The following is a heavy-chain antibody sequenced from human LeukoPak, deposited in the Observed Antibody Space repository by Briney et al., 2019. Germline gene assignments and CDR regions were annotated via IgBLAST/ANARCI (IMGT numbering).Heavy chain of an antibody. CDR2: ISSNSRTI. CDR3: ARDWEVVTTVRAYYFDY. D-gene: IGHD2-21*02. V-gene: IGHV3-48*04. J-gene: IGHJ4*02. Sequence: PGGSLRLSCAASGFTFSDYSMNWVRQAPGKGLEWVSYISSNSRTIYYAASVKGRFTISRDNAKNSLYLQMNSLRAEDTAVYYCARDWEVVTTVRAYYFDYWGQGILVTVSS. CDR1: GFTFSDYS.